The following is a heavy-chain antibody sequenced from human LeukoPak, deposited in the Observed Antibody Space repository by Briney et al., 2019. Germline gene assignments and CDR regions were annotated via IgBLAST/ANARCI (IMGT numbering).Heavy chain of an antibody. V-gene: IGHV1-69*13. Sequence: SVKVSCKASGGTFSSYAISWVRQAPGQGLEWMGGIIPIFGTANYAQKFQGRVTITADESTSTAYMELSGLRSEDTAVYYCARVSYSDWLLPHYYYYYMDVWGKGTTVTVSS. CDR2: IIPIFGTA. CDR3: ARVSYSDWLLPHYYYYYMDV. J-gene: IGHJ6*03. D-gene: IGHD3-9*01. CDR1: GGTFSSYA.